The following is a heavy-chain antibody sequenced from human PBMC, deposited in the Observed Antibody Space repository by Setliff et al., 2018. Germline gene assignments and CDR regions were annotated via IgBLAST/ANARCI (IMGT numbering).Heavy chain of an antibody. CDR2: IYFSGST. D-gene: IGHD1-26*01. J-gene: IGHJ6*03. Sequence: PSETLSLTCTVSGGSISSSSYYWGWIRQPPGKGLEWIGSIYFSGSTYYNPSLKSRVTISVDTSKNQFSLKLSSVTAADTAVYYCARQVVGARIDYYYVDVWGKGTTVTVSS. CDR1: GGSISSSSYY. V-gene: IGHV4-39*01. CDR3: ARQVVGARIDYYYVDV.